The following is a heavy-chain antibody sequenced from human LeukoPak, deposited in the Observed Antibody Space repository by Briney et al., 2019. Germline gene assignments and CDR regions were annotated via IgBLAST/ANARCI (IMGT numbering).Heavy chain of an antibody. CDR3: AKSFGPVIAAAGTGAD. Sequence: PGGSLRLSCAASGFTFSSYWMSWVRQAPGKGLEWVANIKQDGSEKYYVDSVKGRFTISRDNAKNSLYLQMNSLRAEDTAVYYCAKSFGPVIAAAGTGADWGQGTLVTVSS. CDR1: GFTFSSYW. J-gene: IGHJ4*02. V-gene: IGHV3-7*01. CDR2: IKQDGSEK. D-gene: IGHD6-13*01.